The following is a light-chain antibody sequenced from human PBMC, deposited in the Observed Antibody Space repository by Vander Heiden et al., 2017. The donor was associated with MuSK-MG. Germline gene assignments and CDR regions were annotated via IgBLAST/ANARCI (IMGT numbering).Light chain of an antibody. CDR2: GAS. CDR3: QRYGRSPLT. J-gene: IGKJ4*01. CDR1: ERVSSTY. V-gene: IGKV3-20*01. Sequence: VLTHSPGILSLSPGASASLSCRASERVSSTYLAWYQQKPGQSPRLLMSGASSGAGTDFTLTISGLEHEDFAVYYCQRYGRSPLTFGGGTKLE.